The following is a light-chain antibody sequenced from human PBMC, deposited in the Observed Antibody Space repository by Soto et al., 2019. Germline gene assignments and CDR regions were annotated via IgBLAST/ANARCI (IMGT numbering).Light chain of an antibody. CDR3: SSHAGSNSFYV. Sequence: QSALTQPPSASGSPGQSVTISCTGTKNDIGVYDFVSWYQHHPGKAPRLIIYEVVQRPSGVPDRFSGSKSGNTASLTVSGLQAEDEADYYCSSHAGSNSFYVFGTGTKVTVL. J-gene: IGLJ1*01. CDR1: KNDIGVYDF. CDR2: EVV. V-gene: IGLV2-8*01.